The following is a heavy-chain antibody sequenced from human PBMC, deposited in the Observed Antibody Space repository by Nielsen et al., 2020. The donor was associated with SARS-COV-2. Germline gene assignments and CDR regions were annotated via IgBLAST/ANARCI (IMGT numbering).Heavy chain of an antibody. Sequence: GESLKISCAASGFAFSSYWMTWVRQAPGRGLEWVANIKYDGSEKYYVDSVKGRFTISRDNAKNSLSLQMNSLRVEDTAVYYCARDWSRAFDVWGQGTMVTVSS. CDR1: GFAFSSYW. CDR3: ARDWSRAFDV. J-gene: IGHJ3*01. V-gene: IGHV3-7*01. CDR2: IKYDGSEK.